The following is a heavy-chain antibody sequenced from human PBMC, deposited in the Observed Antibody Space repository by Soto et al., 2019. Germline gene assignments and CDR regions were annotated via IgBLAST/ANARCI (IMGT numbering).Heavy chain of an antibody. CDR2: IYYSGST. D-gene: IGHD6-13*01. Sequence: QVQLQESGPGLVKPSQTLSLTCTVSGGSISSGGYYWSWIRQHPGKGLEWIGYIYYSGSTYYNPSLKIRVTIPVDTSKNRASRQVSSVTAAETALYYCAREAAAKQDYWGQGTLVTVS. CDR3: AREAAAKQDY. V-gene: IGHV4-31*03. J-gene: IGHJ4*02. CDR1: GGSISSGGYY.